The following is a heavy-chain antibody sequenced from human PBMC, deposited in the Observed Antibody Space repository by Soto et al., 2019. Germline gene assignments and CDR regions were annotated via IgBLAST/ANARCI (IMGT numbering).Heavy chain of an antibody. J-gene: IGHJ4*02. CDR3: VGDGYNSGSFDY. CDR2: FDPEDGET. D-gene: IGHD5-12*01. Sequence: KKMRASVKVSCKVSGYNLTELSMHWVRQAPGKGLEWMGGFDPEDGETIYAQKFQGRVTMTEDTSTDTAYMELSSLRSEDTAVYYCVGDGYNSGSFDYWGQGTLVTVSS. V-gene: IGHV1-24*01. CDR1: GYNLTELS.